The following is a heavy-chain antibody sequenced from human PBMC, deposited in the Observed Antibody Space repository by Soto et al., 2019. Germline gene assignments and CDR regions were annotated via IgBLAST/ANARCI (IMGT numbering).Heavy chain of an antibody. CDR1: GFTFSNYD. CDR3: ARGVLGPGDYYYGMDV. Sequence: EVQLVESGGGLVQPGGSLRLSCAASGFTFSNYDMHWVRQAPGEGLEWVSGIGAAGDTYYPVSVKGRFTVSRDNAKKSLYLQMNSLRAGDTAVYYCARGVLGPGDYYYGMDVWGQGTTVTVSS. J-gene: IGHJ6*02. V-gene: IGHV3-13*01. D-gene: IGHD7-27*01. CDR2: IGAAGDT.